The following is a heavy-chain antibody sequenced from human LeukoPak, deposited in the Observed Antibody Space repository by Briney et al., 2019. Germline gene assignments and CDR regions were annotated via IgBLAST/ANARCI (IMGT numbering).Heavy chain of an antibody. V-gene: IGHV3-23*01. CDR3: AKDLAGYYPDDAFDI. D-gene: IGHD3-22*01. CDR1: GFSFNTCA. CDR2: ISGGGRGT. J-gene: IGHJ3*02. Sequence: TGGSLRLSCAASGFSFNTCAMSWVRQAPGKGLEWVSTISGGGRGTDYADSVKGRFTISRDNSKNTLYLQMNSLRAEDTAVYYCAKDLAGYYPDDAFDIWGQGTMVTVSS.